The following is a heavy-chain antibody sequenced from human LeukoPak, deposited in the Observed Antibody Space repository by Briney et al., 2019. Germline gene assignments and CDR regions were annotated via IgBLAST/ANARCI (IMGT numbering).Heavy chain of an antibody. CDR3: ARAPGIAVAGDHMDV. J-gene: IGHJ6*03. D-gene: IGHD6-19*01. CDR2: MNPNSGNT. CDR1: GYTFTSYD. V-gene: IGHV1-8*01. Sequence: ASVKVSCKASGYTFTSYDINWVRQATGQGLEWMGWMNPNSGNTGYAQKFQGRVTMTRNTSISTAYMELSSLRSEDTAVYYCARAPGIAVAGDHMDVWGKGTTVTISS.